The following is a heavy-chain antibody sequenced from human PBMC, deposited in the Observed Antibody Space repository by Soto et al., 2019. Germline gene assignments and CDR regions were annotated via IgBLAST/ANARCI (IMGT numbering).Heavy chain of an antibody. CDR1: GGAFRGYD. D-gene: IGHD2-15*01. V-gene: IGHV4-34*01. Sequence: SETLALTCAVYGGAFRGYDWTWIRQPPGTGLGWIGGSNHSGITNDNPSVKGRVTISVDTSKNQFSLKLSSVTAADTAVYYCARERYCSGGSCWWFDPWGQGTLVTVS. J-gene: IGHJ5*02. CDR2: SNHSGIT. CDR3: ARERYCSGGSCWWFDP.